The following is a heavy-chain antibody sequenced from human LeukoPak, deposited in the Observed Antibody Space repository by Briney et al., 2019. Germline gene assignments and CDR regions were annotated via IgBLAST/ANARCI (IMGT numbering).Heavy chain of an antibody. CDR1: GGSFSGYY. CDR2: INHSGST. D-gene: IGHD3-3*01. J-gene: IGHJ6*02. CDR3: ARGPYDFWSGAYYYGMDV. Sequence: PSETLSLTCAVYGGSFSGYYWSWIRQPPGKGLEWIGEINHSGSTNYNPSLKSRVTISVDTSKNQFSPKLSSVTAADTAVYYCARGPYDFWSGAYYYGMDVWGQGTTVTVSS. V-gene: IGHV4-34*01.